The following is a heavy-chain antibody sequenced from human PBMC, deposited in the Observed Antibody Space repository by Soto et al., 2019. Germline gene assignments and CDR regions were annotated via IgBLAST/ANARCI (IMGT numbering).Heavy chain of an antibody. D-gene: IGHD3-9*01. V-gene: IGHV3-33*01. CDR2: IWYDGSNK. Sequence: GGSLRLSCAASGFTFSSYGMHWVRQAPGKGLEWVAVIWYDGSNKYNADSVKGRFTISRNNSKNTLYLQMNSMRAEDTAVYYCARDYRRNYDILTGYYTSYYFDYWGQGTLVTVSS. J-gene: IGHJ4*02. CDR3: ARDYRRNYDILTGYYTSYYFDY. CDR1: GFTFSSYG.